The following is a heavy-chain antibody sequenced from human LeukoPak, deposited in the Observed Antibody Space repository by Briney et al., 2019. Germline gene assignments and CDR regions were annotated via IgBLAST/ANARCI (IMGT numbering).Heavy chain of an antibody. CDR3: ASLNSGSYYGLGFFDL. CDR1: GYXFTSYW. V-gene: IGHV5-10-1*01. D-gene: IGHD1-26*01. Sequence: GESLKISCKGSGYXFTSYWISWVRQMPGKGLEWMGRIDPSDSYTNYSPSFQGHVTISADKSISTAYLQWNSLEASDTAMYYCASLNSGSYYGLGFFDLWGRGTLVTVSS. CDR2: IDPSDSYT. J-gene: IGHJ2*01.